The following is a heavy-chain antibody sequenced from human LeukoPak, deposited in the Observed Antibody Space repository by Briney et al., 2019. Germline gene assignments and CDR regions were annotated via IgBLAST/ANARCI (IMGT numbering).Heavy chain of an antibody. V-gene: IGHV3-30*19. CDR1: GFTFSSYG. Sequence: GGSLRLSCAASGFTFSSYGMHWVRQAPGKGLEWVAVISYDGSNKYYADSVKGRFTISRDNSKNTLYLQMNSLRAEDTAVYYCARVYAGVNPLWGAFDIWGQGTMVTVSS. J-gene: IGHJ3*02. D-gene: IGHD3-10*01. CDR3: ARVYAGVNPLWGAFDI. CDR2: ISYDGSNK.